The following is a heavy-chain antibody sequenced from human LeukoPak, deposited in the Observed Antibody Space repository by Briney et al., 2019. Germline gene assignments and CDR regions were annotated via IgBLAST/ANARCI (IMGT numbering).Heavy chain of an antibody. CDR1: GYTFSSHD. CDR2: MNPNSGNT. Sequence: GSVKVSFKASGYTFSSHDNSRVGQATGQGLEWMGCMNPNSGNTGYPQKFQGRVTIIRNNFISTVHMEMSSLRAQDQPVYFCCGQLGSRSDLQAFNSWSEGTMVT. CDR3: CGQLGSRSDLQAFNS. J-gene: IGHJ3*02. V-gene: IGHV1-8*03. D-gene: IGHD2-15*01.